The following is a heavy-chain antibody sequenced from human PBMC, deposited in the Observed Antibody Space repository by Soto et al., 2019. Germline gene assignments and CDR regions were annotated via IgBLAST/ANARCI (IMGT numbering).Heavy chain of an antibody. CDR3: ARSAGKLYYYGSGSPESNYYGMDV. V-gene: IGHV1-69*13. J-gene: IGHJ6*02. D-gene: IGHD3-10*01. CDR2: IIPIFGTA. Sequence: SVKVSCKASGGAFSSYAISWVRQAPGQGLEWMGGIIPIFGTANYAQKFQGRVTITADESTSTAYMELSSLRSEDTAVYYCARSAGKLYYYGSGSPESNYYGMDVWGQGTTVTVSS. CDR1: GGAFSSYA.